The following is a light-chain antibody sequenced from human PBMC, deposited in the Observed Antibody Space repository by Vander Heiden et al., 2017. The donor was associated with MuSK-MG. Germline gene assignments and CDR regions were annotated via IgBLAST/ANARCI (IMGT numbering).Light chain of an antibody. CDR2: DVS. J-gene: IGLJ1*01. CDR1: SSDVGGYNY. V-gene: IGLV2-11*01. Sequence: QSALIPPPPASGSPGQSVTISCTGTSSDVGGYNYVSWYQQHPGKAPKLMIYDVSKRPSGVPDRFSGSKSGNTASMTISGLQAEDEADYYCCSYAGSYTLVFGTGTKVTVL. CDR3: CSYAGSYTLV.